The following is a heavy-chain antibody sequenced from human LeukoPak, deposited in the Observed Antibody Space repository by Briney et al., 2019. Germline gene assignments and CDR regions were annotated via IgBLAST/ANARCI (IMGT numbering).Heavy chain of an antibody. CDR1: GGTFSSYA. CDR2: INPNSGGT. Sequence: GPVKVSCKASGGTFSSYAISWVRQAPGQGLEWMGRINPNSGGTNYAQKFQGRVTMTRDTSISTAYMELSRLRSDDTAVYYCARDAIAAGTTTGPWGQGTLVTVSS. D-gene: IGHD6-13*01. V-gene: IGHV1-2*06. J-gene: IGHJ5*02. CDR3: ARDAIAAGTTTGP.